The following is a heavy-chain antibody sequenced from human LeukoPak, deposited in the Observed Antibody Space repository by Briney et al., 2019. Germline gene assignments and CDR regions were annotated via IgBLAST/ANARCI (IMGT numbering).Heavy chain of an antibody. Sequence: GGSLRLSCAASGFTLSNYDMHWVRQATEKGLEWVSGIDIPGNTYYPDSVKGRFTMSRESAKNSLYLQMNSLRAGDTAVYYCARDVGGMAAEYYFDFWGQGTLVTVSS. CDR3: ARDVGGMAAEYYFDF. J-gene: IGHJ4*02. D-gene: IGHD2/OR15-2a*01. CDR2: IDIPGNT. CDR1: GFTLSNYD. V-gene: IGHV3-13*01.